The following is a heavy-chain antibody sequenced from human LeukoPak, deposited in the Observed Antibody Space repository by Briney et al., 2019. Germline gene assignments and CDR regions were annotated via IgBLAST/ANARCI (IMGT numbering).Heavy chain of an antibody. D-gene: IGHD2-2*01. CDR3: ARGGAVVIDY. V-gene: IGHV3-21*01. CDR1: GFTFSDYT. CDR2: ISSTSDYI. Sequence: PGGSLRLSCAASGFTFSDYTMNWVRQAPGKGLEWVSSISSTSDYIYYADSVKARFTISRDNAKNSLYLQMNSLGSEDTSMYYCARGGAVVIDYWGQGTLVTVSS. J-gene: IGHJ4*02.